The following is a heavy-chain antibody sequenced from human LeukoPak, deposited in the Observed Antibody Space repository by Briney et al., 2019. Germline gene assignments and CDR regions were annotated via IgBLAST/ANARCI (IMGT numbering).Heavy chain of an antibody. J-gene: IGHJ4*02. CDR1: GFSVSSTY. CDR2: ILDNGIT. Sequence: GGSLRLSCAVSGFSVSSTYMTWVRQAPGKGPQWVSVILDNGITTYADSVKGRFSISRGNSKNTVYLQMNSLSVDDTAVYYCVRDKGVGRTERFDSWGPGTLVTVSS. V-gene: IGHV3-53*01. CDR3: VRDKGVGRTERFDS. D-gene: IGHD1-26*01.